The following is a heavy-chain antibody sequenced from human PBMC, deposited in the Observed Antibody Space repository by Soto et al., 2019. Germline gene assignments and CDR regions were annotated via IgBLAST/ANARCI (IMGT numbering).Heavy chain of an antibody. CDR3: ERPPLVFTPYYFDY. J-gene: IGHJ4*02. V-gene: IGHV5-51*01. Sequence: PGEPLKISCKGSGYSFTSYWIGWVRQMPGQALEWVGKIYPGDSDNRYSPSFQGQVTISADKSISTAYQQWSTLKASDTAMYYCERPPLVFTPYYFDYWGQGTLVTVSS. D-gene: IGHD3-22*01. CDR1: GYSFTSYW. CDR2: IYPGDSDN.